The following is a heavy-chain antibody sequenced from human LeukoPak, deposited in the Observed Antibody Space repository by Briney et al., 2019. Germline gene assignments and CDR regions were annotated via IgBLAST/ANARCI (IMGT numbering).Heavy chain of an antibody. Sequence: GGSLRLTCAASGFTFSSYSMNWVRRAPGKGLEWVSSISSSSSYIYYADSVKGRFTISRDNAKNSLYLQMNSLRAEDTAVYYCARDPGYYDSSGYFPAYFQHWGQGTLVTVSS. CDR1: GFTFSSYS. CDR3: ARDPGYYDSSGYFPAYFQH. V-gene: IGHV3-21*01. J-gene: IGHJ1*01. D-gene: IGHD3-22*01. CDR2: ISSSSSYI.